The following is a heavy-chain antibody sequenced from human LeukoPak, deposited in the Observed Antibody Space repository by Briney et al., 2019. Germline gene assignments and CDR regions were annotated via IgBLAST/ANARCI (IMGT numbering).Heavy chain of an antibody. CDR1: GASMNNYY. CDR3: ARGGGDSKGTSFDF. Sequence: PSETLSLTCTVSGASMNNYYWSWIRQSPGKGLEWVGYIYHTGSATYKPSLESRVTLSLDTPKNQFSLRQNSVTAADTAVYYCARGGGDSKGTSFDFWGQGTLVTVSS. CDR2: IYHTGSA. V-gene: IGHV4-59*01. D-gene: IGHD3-22*01. J-gene: IGHJ4*02.